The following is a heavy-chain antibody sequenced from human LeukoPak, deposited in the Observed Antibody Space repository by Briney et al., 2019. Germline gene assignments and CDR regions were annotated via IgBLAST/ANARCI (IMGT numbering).Heavy chain of an antibody. CDR2: ISNCGSS. CDR1: GRSISSNY. Sequence: SETVSLPCSVSGRSISSNYWRWLRQPPGRGLEGLGYISNCGSSNYNPSLGSRVTIAVDTAKNQFSLKLRSVTAADTAVYYCARVKRVAVAEYYYYYGLDVWGQGTLVTVTS. D-gene: IGHD6-19*01. J-gene: IGHJ6*02. CDR3: ARVKRVAVAEYYYYYGLDV. V-gene: IGHV4-59*01.